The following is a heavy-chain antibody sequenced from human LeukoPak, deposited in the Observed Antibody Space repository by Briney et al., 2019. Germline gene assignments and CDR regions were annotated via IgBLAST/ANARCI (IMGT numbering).Heavy chain of an antibody. CDR2: IWYDGSNK. D-gene: IGHD1-1*01. CDR3: ARDSQLGGHFDY. J-gene: IGHJ4*02. CDR1: GFTFSSYA. Sequence: GGSLRLSCAASGFTFSSYAMHWVRQAPGKGLEWVAVIWYDGSNKYYADSVKGRFTISRDNSKNTVFLQMNSLRVGDTAVYYCARDSQLGGHFDYWGQGTLVTVSS. V-gene: IGHV3-33*01.